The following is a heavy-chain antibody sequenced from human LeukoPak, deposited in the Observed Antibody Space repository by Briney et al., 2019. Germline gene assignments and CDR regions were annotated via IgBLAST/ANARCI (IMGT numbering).Heavy chain of an antibody. CDR3: ARGSVDSSGLSDGAVY. CDR1: GGSFSGYY. J-gene: IGHJ4*02. Sequence: SETLSLTCAVDGGSFSGYYWSWIRQPPGKGLEWIGEINHSGSTNYNPSLKSRVTMSIDTSKNQFSLKLSSVTAADTAVYYCARGSVDSSGLSDGAVYWVQGTLVTVSS. V-gene: IGHV4-34*01. D-gene: IGHD6-19*01. CDR2: INHSGST.